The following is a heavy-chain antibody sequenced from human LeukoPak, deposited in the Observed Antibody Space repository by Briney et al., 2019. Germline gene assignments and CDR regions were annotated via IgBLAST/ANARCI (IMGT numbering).Heavy chain of an antibody. D-gene: IGHD3-3*01. CDR1: GPTFRNAF. J-gene: IGHJ4*02. Sequence: GGSLRLSCAASGPTFRNAFMNWVRQAPGKGLEWVGRIESSTDGGTTDYAAPVKGRFTMSRDDSKNTLYLQMNNVKTEDTGVYYCTTSPDITVFGVVTDYWGQGTLVIVSS. CDR3: TTSPDITVFGVVTDY. V-gene: IGHV3-15*04. CDR2: IESSTDGGTT.